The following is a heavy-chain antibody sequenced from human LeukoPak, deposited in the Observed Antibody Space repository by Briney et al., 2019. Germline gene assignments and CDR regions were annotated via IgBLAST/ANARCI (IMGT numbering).Heavy chain of an antibody. Sequence: PSETLSLTCAVYGGSFSGHYWSWIRQPPGKGLEWIGEINHSGSTNYNPSLKSRVTISVDTSKNQFSLKLSSVTAADTAVYYCAGRGMNGSGSYRRLRHWFDPWGQGTLVTVSS. D-gene: IGHD3-10*01. CDR1: GGSFSGHY. CDR3: AGRGMNGSGSYRRLRHWFDP. J-gene: IGHJ5*02. CDR2: INHSGST. V-gene: IGHV4-34*01.